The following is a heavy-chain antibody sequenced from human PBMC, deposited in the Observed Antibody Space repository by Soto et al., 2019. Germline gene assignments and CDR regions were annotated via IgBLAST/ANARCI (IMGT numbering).Heavy chain of an antibody. Sequence: SVKVSCKASGGTFGSYAISWVRQAPGQGLEWMGGIIPIFGTANYAQKFQGRVTITADESTSTAYMELSSLRSEDTAVYYCARGRTIFGVAPFDYWGQGTLVTVSS. V-gene: IGHV1-69*13. CDR1: GGTFGSYA. CDR2: IIPIFGTA. CDR3: ARGRTIFGVAPFDY. J-gene: IGHJ4*02. D-gene: IGHD3-3*01.